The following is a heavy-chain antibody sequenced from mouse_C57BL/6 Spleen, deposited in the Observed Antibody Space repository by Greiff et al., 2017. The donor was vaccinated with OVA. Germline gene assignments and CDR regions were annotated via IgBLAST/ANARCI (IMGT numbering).Heavy chain of an antibody. V-gene: IGHV3-6*01. CDR3: ARDLYWGYFDV. CDR2: ISYDGSN. D-gene: IGHD2-1*01. CDR1: GYSITSGYY. Sequence: EVQLQESGPGLVKPSQSLSLTCSVTGYSITSGYYWNWIRQFPGNKLEWMGYISYDGSNNYNPSLKNRISITRDTSKNQFFLKLNSVTTEDTATYYCARDLYWGYFDVWGTGTTVTVSS. J-gene: IGHJ1*03.